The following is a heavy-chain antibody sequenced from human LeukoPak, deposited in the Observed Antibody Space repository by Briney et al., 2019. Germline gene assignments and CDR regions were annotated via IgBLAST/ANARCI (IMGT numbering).Heavy chain of an antibody. CDR2: IIPIFGTA. V-gene: IGHV1-69*05. J-gene: IGHJ6*03. Sequence: ASVKVSCKASGGTFSSYAISWVRQAPGQGLEWMGGIIPIFGTANYAQKFQGRVTITTDESTSTAYMELSSLRSEDTAVYYCARLVPAARSYYYYYYMDVWGKGTTVTVS. CDR1: GGTFSSYA. D-gene: IGHD2-2*01. CDR3: ARLVPAARSYYYYYYMDV.